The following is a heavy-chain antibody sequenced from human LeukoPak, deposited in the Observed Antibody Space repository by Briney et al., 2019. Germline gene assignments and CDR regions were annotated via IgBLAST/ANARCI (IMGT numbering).Heavy chain of an antibody. V-gene: IGHV3-21*01. J-gene: IGHJ4*02. CDR1: GFTFSSYS. CDR2: ISSSSSYI. CDR3: ARDGPAIPYYDY. Sequence: PGGSLRLSCAASGFTFSSYSMNWVRQAPGKGLEWVSSISSSSSYIYYADSVKGRFTISRDNAKNSLYLQMNSLRAEDTAVYYCARDGPAIPYYDYWGQGTLVTVSS. D-gene: IGHD2-2*02.